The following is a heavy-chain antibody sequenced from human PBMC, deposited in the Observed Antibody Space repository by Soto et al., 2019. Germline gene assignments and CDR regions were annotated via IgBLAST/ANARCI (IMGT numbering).Heavy chain of an antibody. CDR3: ARIRSVPAAVVVVAATRADYFDY. CDR1: GYSFTSYW. D-gene: IGHD2-15*01. J-gene: IGHJ4*02. CDR2: IYPGDSDT. Sequence: PGEALKISCKGSGYSFTSYWIGSVRQMPGKGLEWMGIIYPGDSDTRYSPSFQGQVTISADKSISTAYLQWSSLKASDTAMYYCARIRSVPAAVVVVAATRADYFDYWGQGTLVNVSS. V-gene: IGHV5-51*01.